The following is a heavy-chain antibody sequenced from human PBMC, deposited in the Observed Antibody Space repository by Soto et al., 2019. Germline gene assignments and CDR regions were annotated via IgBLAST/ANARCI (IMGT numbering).Heavy chain of an antibody. D-gene: IGHD5-18*01. V-gene: IGHV1-8*01. Sequence: ASVKVSCKASGYTFTSYDINWVRQATGQGLEWMGWMNPNSGNTGYAQKFQGRVTMTRNTSISTAYMELSSLRSEDTAVYYCARAQGTLLGYRNYYYYYGMDVWGQGTTVTVSS. CDR3: ARAQGTLLGYRNYYYYYGMDV. CDR1: GYTFTSYD. CDR2: MNPNSGNT. J-gene: IGHJ6*02.